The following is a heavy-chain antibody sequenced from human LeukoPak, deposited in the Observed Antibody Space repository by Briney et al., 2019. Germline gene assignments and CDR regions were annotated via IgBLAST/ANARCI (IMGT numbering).Heavy chain of an antibody. Sequence: ESGPVLVKPTETLTLTCTVSGFSLSNARMGVSWIRQPPGKALEWLAHIFSNDEKSYSTSLKSRLTISKDTSKSQVVLTMTNMDPVDTATYYCAHSRGFGVPAALDYWGQGTLVTVSS. CDR3: AHSRGFGVPAALDY. CDR1: GFSLSNARMG. D-gene: IGHD2-2*01. V-gene: IGHV2-26*02. CDR2: IFSNDEK. J-gene: IGHJ4*02.